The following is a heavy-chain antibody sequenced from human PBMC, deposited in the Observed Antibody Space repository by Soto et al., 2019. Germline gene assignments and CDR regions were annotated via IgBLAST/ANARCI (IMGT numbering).Heavy chain of an antibody. CDR3: EGDGGYYGAGTYWGRAFDV. CDR2: INPSDDST. V-gene: IGHV1-46*01. D-gene: IGHD3-10*01. Sequence: QEQLVQSGAEVKKPGASVMVSCKAPGYTFTSYYMHWVRQAPGQGLEWMGLINPSDDSTNYAQMFKGKVTMTRDTSTNTVYMELSNLRSEDTAVYYCEGDGGYYGAGTYWGRAFDVWGQGTMGTVSS. CDR1: GYTFTSYY. J-gene: IGHJ3*01.